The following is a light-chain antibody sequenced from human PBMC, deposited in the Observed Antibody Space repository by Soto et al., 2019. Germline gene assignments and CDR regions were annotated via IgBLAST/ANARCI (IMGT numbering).Light chain of an antibody. J-gene: IGKJ1*01. CDR3: QQYNTYPWT. CDR2: GAS. CDR1: QSVNDW. V-gene: IGKV1-5*02. Sequence: DIQMTQSPSTLSASVRDRITIVCRATQSVNDWLAWYQERPGKAPKVLIYGASSLESGVPSRFSGSGSGTEFTLTISSLQPDDFATYYCQQYNTYPWTFGQGTKVDIK.